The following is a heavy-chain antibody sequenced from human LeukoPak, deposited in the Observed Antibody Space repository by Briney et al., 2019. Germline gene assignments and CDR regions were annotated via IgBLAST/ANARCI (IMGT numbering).Heavy chain of an antibody. V-gene: IGHV3-23*01. CDR2: ISGSGGST. CDR3: ASHDSSGYDAFDI. J-gene: IGHJ3*02. CDR1: GFTFSNAW. D-gene: IGHD3-22*01. Sequence: GGSLRLSCAASGFTFSNAWMSWVRQAPGKGLEWVSAISGSGGSTYYADSVKGRFTISRDNSKNTLYLQMNSLRAEDTAVYYCASHDSSGYDAFDIWGQGTMVTVSS.